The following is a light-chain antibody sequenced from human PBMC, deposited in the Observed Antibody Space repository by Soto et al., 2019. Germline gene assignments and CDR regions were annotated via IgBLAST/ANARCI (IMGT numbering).Light chain of an antibody. J-gene: IGKJ2*01. V-gene: IGKV3-11*01. CDR2: DVS. CDR1: RSVAGY. CDR3: QQRSSRNT. Sequence: EIVLTQSPATLSLSPGERATLSCRASRSVAGYLAWYQQRPGQAPRLLMYDVSNRAPGIPARFSGSGSGTDFTLTISRLEPEDFGIYYCQQRSSRNTFGQGTKLEIK.